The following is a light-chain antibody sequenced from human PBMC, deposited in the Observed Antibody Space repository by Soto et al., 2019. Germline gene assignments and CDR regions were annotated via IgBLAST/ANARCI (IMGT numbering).Light chain of an antibody. J-gene: IGKJ1*01. Sequence: EIVLTQSPATLSLSPGEGATLSCRASQSVTSRFLAWYQQKPGLAPKLLIYDASQRATGIPDRFRGSGSGADFILTISRLEPEDFAMYYCLQYAASPRTFGQGTRVETK. CDR2: DAS. V-gene: IGKV3D-20*01. CDR3: LQYAASPRT. CDR1: QSVTSRF.